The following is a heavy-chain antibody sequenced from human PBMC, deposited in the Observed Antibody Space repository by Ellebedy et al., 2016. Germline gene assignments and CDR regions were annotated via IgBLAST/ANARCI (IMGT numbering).Heavy chain of an antibody. CDR1: GITVSSSY. J-gene: IGHJ5*02. D-gene: IGHD5-18*01. V-gene: IGHV3-53*01. Sequence: GGSLRLSCPLSGITVSSSYMGCVRQAPGKGLEWVSMTPPRGDTYYAGSVKGRLSISRDNSKNTLDLQMNSLTAEDTAFYFCTRSTHSYAWGAWGQGTQVTVSS. CDR2: TPPRGDT. CDR3: TRSTHSYAWGA.